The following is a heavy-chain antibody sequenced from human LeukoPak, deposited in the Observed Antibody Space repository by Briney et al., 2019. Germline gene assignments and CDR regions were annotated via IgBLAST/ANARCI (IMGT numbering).Heavy chain of an antibody. CDR2: ISWNSGIV. CDR1: GFRFDDYA. CDR3: TKETNGYFYGYFDY. J-gene: IGHJ4*02. V-gene: IGHV3-9*03. D-gene: IGHD5-18*01. Sequence: GRSLRLSCAASGFRFDDYAMHWVRQAPGKGLEWVSGISWNSGIVGYADSVKGRFTISRDNAKNSLYLQMNSLRTEDMALYYCTKETNGYFYGYFDYWGQGTLVTVSS.